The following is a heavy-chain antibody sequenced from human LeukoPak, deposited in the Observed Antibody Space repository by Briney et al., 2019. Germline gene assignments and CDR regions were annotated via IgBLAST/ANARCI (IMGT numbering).Heavy chain of an antibody. J-gene: IGHJ5*02. V-gene: IGHV4-59*12. CDR3: AREITMVRGVIINWFDP. CDR1: GGSISSYY. D-gene: IGHD3-10*01. Sequence: SETLSLTCTVSGGSISSYYWSWIRQPPGKGLEGIGYIYYSGSTNYNPSLKSRVTISVDTSKNQFSLKLSSVTAADTAVYYCAREITMVRGVIINWFDPWGQGTLVTVSS. CDR2: IYYSGST.